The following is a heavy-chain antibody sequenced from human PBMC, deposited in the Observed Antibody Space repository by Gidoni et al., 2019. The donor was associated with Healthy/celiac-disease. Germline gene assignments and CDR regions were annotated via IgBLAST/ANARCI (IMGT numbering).Heavy chain of an antibody. V-gene: IGHV4-31*03. Sequence: VQLQESGPGLVKPSQTLSLTCPVAGGSISSGGYYWSWIRQHPGKGLEWIGYIYYSGSTYYNPSLKSRVTISVDTSKNQFSLKLSSVTAADTAVYYCAREFYGDYGYYYYGMDVWGQGTTVTVSS. J-gene: IGHJ6*02. D-gene: IGHD4-17*01. CDR3: AREFYGDYGYYYYGMDV. CDR1: GGSISSGGYY. CDR2: IYYSGST.